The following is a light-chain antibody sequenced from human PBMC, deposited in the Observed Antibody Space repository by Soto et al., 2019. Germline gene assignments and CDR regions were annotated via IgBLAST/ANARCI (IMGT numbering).Light chain of an antibody. CDR3: QQYTSYPYT. CDR2: KVS. Sequence: DIQMTQSPSTLSASVGDRVTITCRASQSISSRLAWYQQKPGKAPKLLIYKVSSLESWVTSRFSGAGSGTEFTLTISSLQPDDFATYYCQQYTSYPYTFGQGTKLEIK. V-gene: IGKV1-5*03. J-gene: IGKJ2*01. CDR1: QSISSR.